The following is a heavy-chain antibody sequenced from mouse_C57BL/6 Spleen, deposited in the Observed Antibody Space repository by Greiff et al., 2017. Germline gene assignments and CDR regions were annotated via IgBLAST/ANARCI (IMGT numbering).Heavy chain of an antibody. J-gene: IGHJ3*01. CDR3: ATSLANWDGVFAY. D-gene: IGHD4-1*01. Sequence: QVQLQQSGPGLVQPSQSLSITCTVSGFSLTSYGVHWVRQSPGKGLEWLGVIWSGGSTDYNAAFISRLSISKDNSKCQVFFKMNSLQADDTAIYYCATSLANWDGVFAYWGQGTLGTVAA. V-gene: IGHV2-2*01. CDR1: GFSLTSYG. CDR2: IWSGGST.